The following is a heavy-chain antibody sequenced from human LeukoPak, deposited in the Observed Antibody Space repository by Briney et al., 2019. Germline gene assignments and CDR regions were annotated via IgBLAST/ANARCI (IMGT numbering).Heavy chain of an antibody. CDR1: GFTFSSYS. J-gene: IGHJ6*03. Sequence: PGGSLRLSCAASGFTFSSYSLTWVRQAPGKGLEWVSSISSSSSYIYYADSVKGRFTISRDNAKNSLYLQMNSLRAEDTAVYYCAREGPYGYYYMDVWGKGTTVTVSS. D-gene: IGHD3-10*01. CDR3: AREGPYGYYYMDV. CDR2: ISSSSSYI. V-gene: IGHV3-21*01.